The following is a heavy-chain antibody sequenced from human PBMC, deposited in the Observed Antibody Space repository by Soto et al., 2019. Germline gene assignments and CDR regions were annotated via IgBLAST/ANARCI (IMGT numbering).Heavy chain of an antibody. V-gene: IGHV3-30-3*01. CDR1: GFTFSSYA. D-gene: IGHD6-13*01. CDR3: ARASQPVPSSSWPDY. J-gene: IGHJ4*02. Sequence: QVQLVESGGGVVQPGRSLRLSCAASGFTFSSYAMHWVRQAPGKGLEWVAVISYDGSNKYYADSVKGRFTISRDNSKNTLYLQMNSLRAEDTAVYYCARASQPVPSSSWPDYWGQGTLVTVSS. CDR2: ISYDGSNK.